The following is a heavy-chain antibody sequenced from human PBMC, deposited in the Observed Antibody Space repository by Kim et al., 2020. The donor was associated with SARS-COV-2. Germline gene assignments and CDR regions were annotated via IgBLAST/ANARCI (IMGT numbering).Heavy chain of an antibody. CDR2: T. Sequence: TYCEDSVKGRFTIRRDNAKNALYLQMTSLRAEDTAVYYCAKEPAPTVVPRWGQGTLVTVSS. J-gene: IGHJ4*02. V-gene: IGHV3-23*01. D-gene: IGHD4-17*01. CDR3: AKEPAPTVVPR.